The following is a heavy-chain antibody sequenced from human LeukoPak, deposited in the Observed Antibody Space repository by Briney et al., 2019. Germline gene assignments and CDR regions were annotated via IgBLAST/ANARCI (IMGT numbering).Heavy chain of an antibody. D-gene: IGHD1-14*01. CDR1: GFSVSSYG. CDR2: ISGRNKNI. CDR3: ARDLPPAEVYYYYGLDV. J-gene: IGHJ6*02. Sequence: GGSLRLSCVASGFSVSSYGMNWVRHPAGKGLEWVSSISGRNKNIDYADSVKGRFTVSRDNAKNSVYLQMNSLRAEDTAVYYFARDLPPAEVYYYYGLDVWGQGTTVIVSS. V-gene: IGHV3-21*06.